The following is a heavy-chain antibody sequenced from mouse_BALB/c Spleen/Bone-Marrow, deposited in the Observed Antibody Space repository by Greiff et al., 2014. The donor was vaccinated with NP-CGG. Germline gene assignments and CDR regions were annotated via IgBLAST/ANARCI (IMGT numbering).Heavy chain of an antibody. Sequence: VQLKQSGPDLVKPSQSLSLTCTVTGYSITGGYSWHWIRQFPGNKLEWMGYIHYSGTTNYNPSLKSRISITRDTSKNQFFLQLNSVTTEDTATYYCARRNGNYYFDYWGQGTTLTVSS. CDR1: GYSITGGYS. J-gene: IGHJ2*01. CDR3: ARRNGNYYFDY. D-gene: IGHD2-1*01. CDR2: IHYSGTT. V-gene: IGHV3-1*02.